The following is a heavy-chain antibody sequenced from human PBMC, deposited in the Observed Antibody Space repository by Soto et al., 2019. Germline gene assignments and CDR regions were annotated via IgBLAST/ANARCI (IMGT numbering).Heavy chain of an antibody. CDR1: GGSFSGYY. V-gene: IGHV4-34*01. J-gene: IGHJ6*02. Sequence: SETLSLTCAVYGGSFSGYYWSWIRQPPGKGLEWIGEINHSGSTNYNPSLKSRVTISVDTSKNQFSLKLSSVTAADAAVYYCARDTGRIAAAGTYYYYGMDVWGQGTTVTVSS. CDR3: ARDTGRIAAAGTYYYYGMDV. D-gene: IGHD6-13*01. CDR2: INHSGST.